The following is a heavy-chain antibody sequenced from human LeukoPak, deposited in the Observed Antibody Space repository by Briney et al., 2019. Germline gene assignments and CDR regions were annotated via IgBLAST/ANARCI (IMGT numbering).Heavy chain of an antibody. D-gene: IGHD7-27*01. CDR3: APQLGRLTDY. Sequence: ASVKVSCKASGYTFTAYNMDWVRQAPGQGLEWMGWINPNSGCTNYAQKFQGRVTMTRDTTVSTAYMELSKLRSDETAVYYCAPQLGRLTDYWGEGALVSVSS. V-gene: IGHV1-2*02. CDR2: INPNSGCT. CDR1: GYTFTAYN. J-gene: IGHJ4*02.